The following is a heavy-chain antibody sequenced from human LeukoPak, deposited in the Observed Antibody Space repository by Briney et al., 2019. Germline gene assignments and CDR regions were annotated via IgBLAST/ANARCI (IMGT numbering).Heavy chain of an antibody. V-gene: IGHV4-4*07. J-gene: IGHJ4*02. CDR3: ARKPIVNSAWYYFDC. Sequence: SETLSLTCTVSGGSISSYYWSWLRQPAGKGLEWIGRIYTSGSTNYNPSLKSRVTMSVDTSKNQFSLKLSSVTAADTAVYYCARKPIVNSAWYYFDCWGQGTLVTVSS. D-gene: IGHD3-22*01. CDR2: IYTSGST. CDR1: GGSISSYY.